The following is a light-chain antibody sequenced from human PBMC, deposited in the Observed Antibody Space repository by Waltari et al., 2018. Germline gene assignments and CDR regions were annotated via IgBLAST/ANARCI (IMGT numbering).Light chain of an antibody. CDR3: YSRDSSASYYV. J-gene: IGLJ1*01. V-gene: IGLV3-19*01. CDR1: FLRTYY. CDR2: GQN. Sequence: SSELTQDPAVSVALGQTVRITSHGDFLRTYYANWYQKKPGQAPVLVMYGQNNRPSGIPDRFSGSTSGNTASLTISGAQAEDEADYYCYSRDSSASYYVFGGGSKVTVL.